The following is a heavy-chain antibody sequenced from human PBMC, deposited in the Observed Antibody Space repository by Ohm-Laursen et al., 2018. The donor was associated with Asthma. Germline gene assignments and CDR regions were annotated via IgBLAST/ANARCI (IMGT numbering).Heavy chain of an antibody. D-gene: IGHD3-3*01. CDR1: GFTFRTYS. CDR2: ISSSSSYI. Sequence: SLRLSCTAFGFTFRTYSMNWVRQAPGKGLEWVSSISSSSSYIYYADSVKGRFTISRDNARNSLYLQMNSLRAEDTAVYYCARAGVTFWRNVNWFDPWGQGTLVTVSS. V-gene: IGHV3-21*01. J-gene: IGHJ5*02. CDR3: ARAGVTFWRNVNWFDP.